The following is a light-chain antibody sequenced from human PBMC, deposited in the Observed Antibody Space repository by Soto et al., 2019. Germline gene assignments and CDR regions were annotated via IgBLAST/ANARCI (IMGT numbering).Light chain of an antibody. J-gene: IGKJ1*01. CDR1: QSIRRS. CDR3: QQSYSSPRT. Sequence: DIQMTQSPSSLSASVADRVTITCRASQSIRRSLNWYQQKPGKAPKLLIYAASSLQSGVPSRFSGSAYGTDFTLTITSLQSEDFAIYYCQQSYSSPRTFGQGTKVDIK. CDR2: AAS. V-gene: IGKV1-39*01.